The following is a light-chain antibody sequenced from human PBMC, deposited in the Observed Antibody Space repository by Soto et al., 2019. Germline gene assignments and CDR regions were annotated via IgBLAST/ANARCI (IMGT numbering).Light chain of an antibody. J-gene: IGKJ3*01. V-gene: IGKV3-11*01. CDR1: QSVSSY. CDR2: DAS. CDR3: QQRSNWLFT. Sequence: EIVLTQSPATLSLSPGERATLSCRASQSVSSYLAWYQQKPGQAPRLLISDASNRATGIPARFSGSGSGTDFTLTISSLEPEDFAVYYCQQRSNWLFTFGPGTKVDIE.